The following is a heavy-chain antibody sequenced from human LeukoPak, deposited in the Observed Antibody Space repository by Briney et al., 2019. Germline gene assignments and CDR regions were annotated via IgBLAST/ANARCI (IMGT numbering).Heavy chain of an antibody. Sequence: GGSLRLSCAASGFTFSSYWMHWVRQAPGKGLVWVSRINSDGRSTGYADSVKGRFTISRDSAKNTLYLQMNSLRAEDTAVYYCARVTIFGVVTTFDYWGQGTLVTVSS. D-gene: IGHD3-3*01. V-gene: IGHV3-74*01. CDR2: INSDGRST. J-gene: IGHJ4*02. CDR1: GFTFSSYW. CDR3: ARVTIFGVVTTFDY.